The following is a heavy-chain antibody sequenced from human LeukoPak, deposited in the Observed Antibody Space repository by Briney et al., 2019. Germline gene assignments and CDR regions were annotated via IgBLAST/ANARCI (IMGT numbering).Heavy chain of an antibody. CDR3: ARGGYGKTRYFDY. V-gene: IGHV3-30*03. J-gene: IGHJ4*02. CDR2: ISYDGSNK. Sequence: GGSLRLSCAASGFTFSSYGMHWVRQAPGKGLEWVAVISYDGSNKYYADSVKGRFTISRDNSKSTLYLQMNSLRAEDTAVYYCARGGYGKTRYFDYWGQGTLVTVSS. D-gene: IGHD5-12*01. CDR1: GFTFSSYG.